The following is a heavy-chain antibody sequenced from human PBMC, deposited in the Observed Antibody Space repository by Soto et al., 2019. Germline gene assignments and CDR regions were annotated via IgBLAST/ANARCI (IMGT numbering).Heavy chain of an antibody. CDR3: AREARRVRFVDS. J-gene: IGHJ4*02. Sequence: QVQLQESGPGLVKPSQTLSLTCTVSGASIRSGDYYWSWIRQSPGKGLEWIGYIYYTGRPYYSPSLKSRITISLDTSMNHFSLRLTSVTAADTAVYYCAREARRVRFVDSWGTGTLVTVSS. D-gene: IGHD3-3*01. CDR2: IYYTGRP. CDR1: GASIRSGDYY. V-gene: IGHV4-30-4*01.